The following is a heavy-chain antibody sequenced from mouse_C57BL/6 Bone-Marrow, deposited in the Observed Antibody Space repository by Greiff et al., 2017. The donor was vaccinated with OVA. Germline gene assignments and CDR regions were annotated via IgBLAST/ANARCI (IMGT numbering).Heavy chain of an antibody. CDR1: GYTFTSYW. J-gene: IGHJ1*03. V-gene: IGHV1-74*01. CDR2: IHPSDGDT. D-gene: IGHD2-4*01. CDR3: AINYEDWYVDV. Sequence: VQLQQSGAELVKPGASVKVSCKASGYTFTSYWMDWVKQRPGQGLEWIGRIHPSDGDTNYNQKFKGEATLTVDKSSRTAYMQLSSLTSAASAVDYCAINYEDWYVDVWGTGTTVTVSS.